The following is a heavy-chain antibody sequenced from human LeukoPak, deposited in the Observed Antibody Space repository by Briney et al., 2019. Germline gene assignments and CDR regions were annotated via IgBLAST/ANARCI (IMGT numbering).Heavy chain of an antibody. CDR3: ARDGLGGLRYFDWLLGFDY. J-gene: IGHJ4*02. Sequence: GGSLRLSCAASGFTFSSHGMHWVRQAPGKGLEWVAVISYDGSNKYYADSVKGRFTISRDNSKNTLYLQMNSLRAEDTAVYYCARDGLGGLRYFDWLLGFDYWGQGTLVTVSS. D-gene: IGHD3-9*01. CDR2: ISYDGSNK. V-gene: IGHV3-30*19. CDR1: GFTFSSHG.